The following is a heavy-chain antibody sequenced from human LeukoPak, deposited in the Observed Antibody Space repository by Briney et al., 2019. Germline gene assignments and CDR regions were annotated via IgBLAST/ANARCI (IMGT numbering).Heavy chain of an antibody. D-gene: IGHD4-17*01. CDR1: GFTFSSYS. CDR3: PGGADDYGDAFDS. V-gene: IGHV3-21*01. Sequence: GGSLRLSCAASGFTFSSYSMNWVRQAPGKGLEWVSSISSSSSYIYYADSVKGRFTISRDNAKNSLYLQMNSLRAEDTAVYYCPGGADDYGDAFDSWGLGTMVSVSS. J-gene: IGHJ3*02. CDR2: ISSSSSYI.